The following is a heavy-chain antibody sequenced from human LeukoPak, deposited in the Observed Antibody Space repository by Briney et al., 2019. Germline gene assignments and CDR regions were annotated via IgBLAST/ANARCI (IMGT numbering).Heavy chain of an antibody. J-gene: IGHJ4*02. CDR1: GITLSNYG. V-gene: IGHV3-23*01. CDR2: ISDSGGRT. D-gene: IGHD3-22*01. CDR3: AKRGVVIRVILVGFHKEAQYFDS. Sequence: GGSLRLSCAVSGITLSNYGMSWVRQPPGKGLEWVAGISDSGGRTNYADSVKGRFTISRDNPKNTLYLQMNSLRAEDTAVYFCAKRGVVIRVILVGFHKEAQYFDSWGQGALVTVSS.